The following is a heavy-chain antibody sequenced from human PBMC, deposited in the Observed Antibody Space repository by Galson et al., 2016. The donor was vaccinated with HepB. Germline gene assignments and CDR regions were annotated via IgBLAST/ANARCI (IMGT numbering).Heavy chain of an antibody. J-gene: IGHJ4*02. CDR1: GFTFSDYY. Sequence: LRLSCAASGFTFSDYYMTWIRQTPGRGLEWLAYISSTSDYTNYADSVKGRFTISRDNAKNSLYLHMNSLTAEDTAVYYCARDGSGYSSSWYFDSWGQGSLVTVSS. D-gene: IGHD6-13*01. CDR2: ISSTSDYT. CDR3: ARDGSGYSSSWYFDS. V-gene: IGHV3-11*05.